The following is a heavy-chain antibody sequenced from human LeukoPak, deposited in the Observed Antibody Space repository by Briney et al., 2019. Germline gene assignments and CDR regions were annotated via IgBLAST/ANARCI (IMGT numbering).Heavy chain of an antibody. J-gene: IGHJ4*02. CDR1: GYTFTSYG. CDR3: AARTYYYDTSGSSFDY. Sequence: ASVKVSCKASGYTFTSYGISWVRQAPGQGLEWMGWISAYNGNTNYAQKLQGRVTMTTDTPTSTAYMELSSLRSEDTAVYYCAARTYYYDTSGSSFDYWGQGTLVTVSS. CDR2: ISAYNGNT. V-gene: IGHV1-18*01. D-gene: IGHD3-22*01.